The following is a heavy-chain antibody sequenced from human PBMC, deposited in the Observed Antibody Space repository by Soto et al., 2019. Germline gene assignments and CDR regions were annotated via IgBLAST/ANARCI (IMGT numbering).Heavy chain of an antibody. J-gene: IGHJ4*02. Sequence: ASVKVSFKASGYTFTGYYMHWVRQAPGQGLEWMGWINPNSGGTNYAQKFQGRVTMTRDTSISTAYMELSRLRSDDTAVYYCARVDSSSWYEFDYWGQGTLVTVSS. V-gene: IGHV1-2*02. CDR2: INPNSGGT. CDR3: ARVDSSSWYEFDY. CDR1: GYTFTGYY. D-gene: IGHD6-13*01.